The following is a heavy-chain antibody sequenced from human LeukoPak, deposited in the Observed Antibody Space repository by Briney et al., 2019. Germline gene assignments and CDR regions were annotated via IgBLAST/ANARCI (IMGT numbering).Heavy chain of an antibody. CDR1: GFAVNDNY. Sequence: PGGSLRLSCAASGFAVNDNYMSWVRQSPGKGLEWLSLIYSAGTTYYADSVKGRFTISRDNSKNILFLQMNSLRTEDTAVYYCGNHIDMPSVPTLDWGQGTLVTVSS. CDR3: GNHIDMPSVPTLD. D-gene: IGHD2-2*01. V-gene: IGHV3-66*01. J-gene: IGHJ1*01. CDR2: IYSAGTT.